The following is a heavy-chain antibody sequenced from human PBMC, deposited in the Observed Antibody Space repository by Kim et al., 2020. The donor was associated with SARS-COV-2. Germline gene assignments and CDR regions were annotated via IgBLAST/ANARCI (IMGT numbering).Heavy chain of an antibody. CDR3: ARTSGYENNYYYYYMDV. CDR1: GDSIVSFY. D-gene: IGHD5-12*01. Sequence: SETLSLTCSVSGDSIVSFYWSWIRQSPGKGLEWIGYIYHTGASDYNPTLKSRVTMSVDTSKNQFSLNLSSVTAAATAVYYCARTSGYENNYYYYYMDVWG. CDR2: IYHTGAS. V-gene: IGHV4-59*01. J-gene: IGHJ6*03.